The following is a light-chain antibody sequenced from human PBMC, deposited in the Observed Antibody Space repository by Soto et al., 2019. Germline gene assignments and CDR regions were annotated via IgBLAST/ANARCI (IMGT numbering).Light chain of an antibody. CDR3: APCDDGLGV. CDR1: SSNIGSNY. J-gene: IGLJ2*01. Sequence: QSVLTHPPSASGTPGQRVTISCSGSSSNIGSNYVYWYQQLPGTAPKLLIYRNNQRPSGVPDRFSGSKSGTSASLAISGLRSEDEADYYCAPCDDGLGVFGGGTKLTVL. CDR2: RNN. V-gene: IGLV1-47*01.